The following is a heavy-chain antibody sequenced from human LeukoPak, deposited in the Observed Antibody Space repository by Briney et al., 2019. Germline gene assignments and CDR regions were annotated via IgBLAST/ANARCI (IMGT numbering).Heavy chain of an antibody. CDR1: GYTFTSYY. V-gene: IGHV1-46*01. D-gene: IGHD1/OR15-1a*01. CDR3: ASNKGPPTPPDY. CDR2: INPSGGST. J-gene: IGHJ4*02. Sequence: ASVTVSCKASGYTFTSYYMHWVRQAPGQGLEWMGIINPSGGSTSYAQKFQGRVTMTRDTSTSTVYMELSSLRSEDTAVYYCASNKGPPTPPDYWGQGTLVTVSS.